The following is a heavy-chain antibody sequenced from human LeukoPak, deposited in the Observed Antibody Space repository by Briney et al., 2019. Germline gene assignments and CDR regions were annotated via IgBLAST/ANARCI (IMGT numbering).Heavy chain of an antibody. CDR2: IKQDGSEK. CDR1: GFNFSDSR. CDR3: ARVVYSFFDY. J-gene: IGHJ4*02. D-gene: IGHD2-15*01. Sequence: GGSLRLSCTTSGFNFSDSRMTWVRQAPGKGLEWVANIKQDGSEKYYVDSVKGRFTISRDNAKNSLYLQMNSLRAEDTAVYYCARVVYSFFDYWGQGTLVTVSS. V-gene: IGHV3-7*05.